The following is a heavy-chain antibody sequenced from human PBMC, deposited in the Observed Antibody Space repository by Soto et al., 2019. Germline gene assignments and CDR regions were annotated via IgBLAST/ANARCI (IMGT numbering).Heavy chain of an antibody. CDR3: ARAIVFTVGGMDV. Sequence: QVQLQESGPGLVKPSQTLSLTCTVSGGSISNADYYWSWVRQPPGKGLEWIGYIYYSGSSFFNPSLKSRVTMSKDTSKNQFSLRLTSVTAADTAVYYCARAIVFTVGGMDVWGRGTTVTVSS. J-gene: IGHJ6*02. CDR1: GGSISNADYY. D-gene: IGHD3-16*01. V-gene: IGHV4-30-4*01. CDR2: IYYSGSS.